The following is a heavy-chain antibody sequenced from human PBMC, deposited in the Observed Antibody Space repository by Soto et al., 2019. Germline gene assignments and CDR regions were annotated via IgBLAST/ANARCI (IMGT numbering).Heavy chain of an antibody. CDR1: GGTFSSYA. J-gene: IGHJ4*02. D-gene: IGHD6-19*01. CDR2: IIPIFGTA. V-gene: IGHV1-69*06. Sequence: ASVKVSCKASGGTFSSYAISWVRQAPGQGLEWMGGIIPIFGTANYAQKFQGRVTITADKSTSTAYMELSSLRSEDTAVYYCAKPAGLGWALVFDYWGQGTLVTVSS. CDR3: AKPAGLGWALVFDY.